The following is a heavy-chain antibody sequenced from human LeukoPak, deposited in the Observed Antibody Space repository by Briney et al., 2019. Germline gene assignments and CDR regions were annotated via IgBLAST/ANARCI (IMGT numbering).Heavy chain of an antibody. J-gene: IGHJ2*01. CDR1: GFTFSTYW. V-gene: IGHV3-7*01. D-gene: IGHD6-19*01. CDR2: IKQDGSEQ. Sequence: GGSLRLSCAASGFTFSTYWMTWVRQAPGKGLEWVANIKQDGSEQYYVDSVKGRFTISRDNAKNSLYLQMNSLRAEDTAVYYCARVRVAVAGRDWYFDLWGRGTLVTVSS. CDR3: ARVRVAVAGRDWYFDL.